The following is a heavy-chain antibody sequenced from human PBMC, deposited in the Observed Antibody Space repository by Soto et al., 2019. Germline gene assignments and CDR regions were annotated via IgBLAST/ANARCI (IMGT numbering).Heavy chain of an antibody. J-gene: IGHJ6*02. Sequence: GGSLRLSCAASGFTFSSYAMSWVRQAPGKGLEWVSAISGSGGSTYYADSVKGRFTISRDNSKNTLYLQMNSLRAEDTAVYYCAKANPSGYNYYYYYYGMDVWGQGTTVTVSS. CDR2: ISGSGGST. CDR3: AKANPSGYNYYYYYYGMDV. V-gene: IGHV3-23*01. CDR1: GFTFSSYA. D-gene: IGHD3-3*01.